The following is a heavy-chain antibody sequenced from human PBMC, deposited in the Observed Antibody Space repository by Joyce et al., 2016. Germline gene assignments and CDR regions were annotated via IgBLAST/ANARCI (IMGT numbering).Heavy chain of an antibody. CDR3: ERVLGTIVPAVGEFDF. Sequence: QVQLVQSGAEVKKPGASVKVSCKASGYIFTTYGITWVRQAPGQGLEWMGWISPYNGNTDYAQKFQGRLTMTTDTSTSTAYMELRSLKSDDTAVYYCERVLGTIVPAVGEFDFWGQGTLVTVSS. V-gene: IGHV1-18*01. D-gene: IGHD3-10*01. CDR1: GYIFTTYG. CDR2: ISPYNGNT. J-gene: IGHJ4*02.